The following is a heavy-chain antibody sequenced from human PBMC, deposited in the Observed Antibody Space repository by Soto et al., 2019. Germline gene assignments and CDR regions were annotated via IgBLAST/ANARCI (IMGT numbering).Heavy chain of an antibody. CDR3: VRTSLVVAVATREDF. Sequence: GGSLRLSCAASGFTFSNYWMHWVRQAPGKGLVWVSRIDSDGSRITYADFVKGRFTISRDNAKNMVYLHMISLTAEDTAVYYCVRTSLVVAVATREDFWGQGTLVTVSS. J-gene: IGHJ4*02. CDR2: IDSDGSRI. CDR1: GFTFSNYW. V-gene: IGHV3-74*01. D-gene: IGHD2-15*01.